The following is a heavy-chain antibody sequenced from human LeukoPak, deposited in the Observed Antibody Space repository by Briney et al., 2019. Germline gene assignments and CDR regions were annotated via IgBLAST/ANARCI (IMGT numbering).Heavy chain of an antibody. CDR3: TTDRGITVRPLFDY. D-gene: IGHD1-14*01. V-gene: IGHV3-15*01. Sequence: GGSLRLSCAASGLTFSSAYMGWVRQAPGKGLQWVGRIKSKTDGGTTDYAAPVKGRFTISTDDSKTTLYLQMNSLKTDDTAVYYCTTDRGITVRPLFDYWGQGTLVTVSS. CDR2: IKSKTDGGTT. CDR1: GLTFSSAY. J-gene: IGHJ4*02.